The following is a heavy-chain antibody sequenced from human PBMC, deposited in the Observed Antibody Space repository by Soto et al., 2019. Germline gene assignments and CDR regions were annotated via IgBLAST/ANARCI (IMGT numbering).Heavy chain of an antibody. D-gene: IGHD6-13*01. J-gene: IGHJ2*01. CDR2: ISGSGGST. Sequence: EVQLLESGGGLVQPGGSLRLSCAASGFTFSSYAMSWVRQAPGKGLEWVSAISGSGGSTYYEDSVKGRFTISRDNSKNTLYMQMNSLRAEDTAEYYCAKAQSAGIAAGGGYFDLWGRGTLVTVSS. CDR1: GFTFSSYA. V-gene: IGHV3-23*01. CDR3: AKAQSAGIAAGGGYFDL.